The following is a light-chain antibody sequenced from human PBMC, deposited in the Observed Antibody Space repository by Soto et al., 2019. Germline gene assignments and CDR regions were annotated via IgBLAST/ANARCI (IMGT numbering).Light chain of an antibody. CDR3: SSCPRDSTLL. V-gene: IGLV2-14*01. CDR1: SSDVGTCNY. J-gene: IGLJ2*01. CDR2: EVY. Sequence: QSVLTQPASVSGSPGRSISISCTGSSSDVGTCNYVSWYQQHPGEAPKLIIFEVYNRPAGVSDRFSCSKSGNTASLTISGLQHEDEADYYCSSCPRDSTLLFCGGTKLTVL.